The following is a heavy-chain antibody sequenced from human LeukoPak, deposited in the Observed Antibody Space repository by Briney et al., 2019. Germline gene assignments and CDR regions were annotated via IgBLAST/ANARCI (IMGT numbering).Heavy chain of an antibody. CDR1: GGSISSGDYY. Sequence: PSQTLSLTCTVSGGSISSGDYYWSWIRQPPGKGLEWIGYIYYSGGTYYNPSLKSRVTISVDTSKNQFSLKLSSVTAADTAVYYCAGWGYSSGWQLYYYYMDVWGKGTTVTVSS. J-gene: IGHJ6*03. CDR3: AGWGYSSGWQLYYYYMDV. D-gene: IGHD6-19*01. V-gene: IGHV4-30-4*08. CDR2: IYYSGGT.